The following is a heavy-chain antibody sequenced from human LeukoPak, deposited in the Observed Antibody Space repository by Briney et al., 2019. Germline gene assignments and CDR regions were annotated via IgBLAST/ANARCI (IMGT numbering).Heavy chain of an antibody. CDR2: ISYDGSNK. CDR1: GFTFSSYA. D-gene: IGHD5-18*01. CDR3: ARDRDTAMVTRMYYFDY. J-gene: IGHJ4*02. Sequence: PGGSLRLSCAASGFTFSSYAMHWVRQAPGKGLEWVAVISYDGSNKYYADSVKGRFTISRDNPKNTLYLQMNSLRAEDTAVYYCARDRDTAMVTRMYYFDYWGQGTLVTVSS. V-gene: IGHV3-30-3*01.